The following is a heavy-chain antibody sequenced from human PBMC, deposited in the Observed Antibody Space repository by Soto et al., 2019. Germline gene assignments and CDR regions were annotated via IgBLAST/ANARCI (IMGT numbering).Heavy chain of an antibody. CDR2: ISSSSSYI. D-gene: IGHD3-10*01. CDR1: GFTFSSYS. V-gene: IGHV3-21*01. Sequence: PGGSLRLSCAASGFTFSSYSMNWVRQAPGKGLEWVSFISSSSSYIYYADSVKGRFTISRDNAKNSLYLQMNSLRAEDTAVYYCAREGHLWFGELLPSNWGQGTLVTVSS. CDR3: AREGHLWFGELLPSN. J-gene: IGHJ4*02.